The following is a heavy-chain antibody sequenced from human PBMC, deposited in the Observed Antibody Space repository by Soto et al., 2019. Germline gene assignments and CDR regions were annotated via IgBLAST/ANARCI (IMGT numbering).Heavy chain of an antibody. D-gene: IGHD3-22*01. CDR2: MYYSGST. Sequence: QVQLQESGPGLVRPSQTLSLTCTVSGGSINSGGYSWSWIHQPPGKDLEWIGYMYYSGSTYYNPSLKSRITISMDTSKNQLSLKLSSVTAADTAVYYCARVHYYDTSGWAFDYWGQGTLVTVSS. CDR3: ARVHYYDTSGWAFDY. CDR1: GGSINSGGYS. V-gene: IGHV4-30-4*01. J-gene: IGHJ4*02.